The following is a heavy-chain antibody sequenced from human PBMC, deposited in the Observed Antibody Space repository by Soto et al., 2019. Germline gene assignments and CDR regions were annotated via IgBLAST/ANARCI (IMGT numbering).Heavy chain of an antibody. D-gene: IGHD3-3*01. V-gene: IGHV4-34*01. J-gene: IGHJ6*02. CDR2: INHSGST. Sequence: SETLSLTCAVYGGSFSGYYWSWIRQPPGKGLEWIGEINHSGSTNYNPSLKSRVTISVDTSKNQFSLKLSSVTAADTAVYYCARGRGLRYYDFWSGYYPQATYYYYGMDVWGQGTTVTVS. CDR1: GGSFSGYY. CDR3: ARGRGLRYYDFWSGYYPQATYYYYGMDV.